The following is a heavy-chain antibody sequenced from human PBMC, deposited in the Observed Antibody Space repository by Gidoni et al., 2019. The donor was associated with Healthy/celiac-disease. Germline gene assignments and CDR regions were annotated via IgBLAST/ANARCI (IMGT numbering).Heavy chain of an antibody. Sequence: EVQLVESGGGLVKPGGSLRLSCAASGFTFSSYSMNWVRQAPGKGLEWVSSISSSSSYIYYADSVKGRFTISRDNAKNSLYLQMNSLRAEDTAVYYCARGRYDSSGYYYGMDVWGQGTTVTVSS. CDR3: ARGRYDSSGYYYGMDV. D-gene: IGHD3-22*01. V-gene: IGHV3-21*01. CDR1: GFTFSSYS. CDR2: ISSSSSYI. J-gene: IGHJ6*02.